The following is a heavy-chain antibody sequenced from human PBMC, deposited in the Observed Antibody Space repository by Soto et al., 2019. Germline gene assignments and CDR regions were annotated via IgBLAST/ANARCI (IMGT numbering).Heavy chain of an antibody. D-gene: IGHD2-8*01. J-gene: IGHJ3*02. CDR2: ISYDGSKK. CDR1: GLTFSAYG. V-gene: IGHV3-30*18. CDR3: AKASHCNKGRCSLGLIGDRAFDI. Sequence: QARLVESGGGVVQPGRSVRLSCEASGLTFSAYGMHWVRQAPGKGLEWVATISYDGSKKYFGDSVKGRFTISRDNSKSTLYLDMNSLRTEDTAVYYCAKASHCNKGRCSLGLIGDRAFDIWGQGTMVTVSS.